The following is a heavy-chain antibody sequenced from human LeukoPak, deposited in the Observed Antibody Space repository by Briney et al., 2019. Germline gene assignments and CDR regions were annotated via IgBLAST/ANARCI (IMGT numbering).Heavy chain of an antibody. D-gene: IGHD6-6*01. Sequence: PGGSLRLSCAASGFTFSSYSMNWVRQAPGKGLEWVSFISTSSSYIYYADSVKGRFTVSRDNARKSPYLQMNSLRAEDTAVYYCARGEWSSSPFDFWGQGTLVTVSS. V-gene: IGHV3-21*01. J-gene: IGHJ4*02. CDR1: GFTFSSYS. CDR3: ARGEWSSSPFDF. CDR2: ISTSSSYI.